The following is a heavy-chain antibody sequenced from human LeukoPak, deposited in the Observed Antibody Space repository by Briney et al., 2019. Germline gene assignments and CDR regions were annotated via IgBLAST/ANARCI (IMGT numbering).Heavy chain of an antibody. CDR3: ARDQGDDILTGYYILFYYYYYGMDV. D-gene: IGHD3-9*01. CDR2: INAGNGNT. V-gene: IGHV1-3*01. J-gene: IGHJ6*01. CDR1: GYTFTSYA. Sequence: ASVKVSCKASGYTFTSYAMHWVRQAPGQRLEWMGWINAGNGNTNYAQKLQGRVTMTTDTSTSTAYMELRSLRSDDTAVYYCARDQGDDILTGYYILFYYYYYGMDVWGQGTTVTVSS.